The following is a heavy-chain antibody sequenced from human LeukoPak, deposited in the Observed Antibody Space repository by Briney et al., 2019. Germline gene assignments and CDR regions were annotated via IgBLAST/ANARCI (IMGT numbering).Heavy chain of an antibody. CDR2: LSGST. V-gene: IGHV4-39*01. J-gene: IGHJ5*02. Sequence: AETLSLTCTVSGVSISSSNYYWGWIRQPPGKGLEWLGSLSGSTYYNASLKRRVTISGDTSKNQFFLNLSTVTAADTAVYYCARSVVVPAAFSGFDPWGQGILVTVSS. CDR3: ARSVVVPAAFSGFDP. D-gene: IGHD2-2*01. CDR1: GVSISSSNYY.